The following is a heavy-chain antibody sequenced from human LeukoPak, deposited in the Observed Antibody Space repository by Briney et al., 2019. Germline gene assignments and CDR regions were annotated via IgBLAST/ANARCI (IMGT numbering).Heavy chain of an antibody. CDR3: SKEPYGDYRVYY. CDR1: GFTFRSYA. V-gene: IGHV3-23*01. J-gene: IGHJ4*02. D-gene: IGHD4-11*01. CDR2: ISGTGGTT. Sequence: GGSLRLSCAASGFTFRSYAMNWVRQAPGKGLEWVSTISGTGGTTYYADSVKGRFTISRDNSKNTLYLQMNSLRAEDTAVYFCSKEPYGDYRVYYWGQGTLVTVSS.